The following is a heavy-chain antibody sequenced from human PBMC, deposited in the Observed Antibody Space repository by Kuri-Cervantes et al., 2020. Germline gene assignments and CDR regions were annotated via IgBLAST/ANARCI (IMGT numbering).Heavy chain of an antibody. V-gene: IGHV1-2*02. CDR2: INPNSGGT. D-gene: IGHD2-15*01. CDR1: GYTFTGYY. Sequence: ASVKVSCKASGYTFTGYYMRWVRQAPGQGLEWMGWINPNSGGTNYAQKFQGRVTMTRDTSISTAYMELRSLRSDDTAVYYCARGAYCSGGSCYSVWDGPAFDIWGQGTMVTVSS. J-gene: IGHJ3*02. CDR3: ARGAYCSGGSCYSVWDGPAFDI.